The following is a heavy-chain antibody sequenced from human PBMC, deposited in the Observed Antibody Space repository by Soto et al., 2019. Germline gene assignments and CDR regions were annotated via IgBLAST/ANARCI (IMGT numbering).Heavy chain of an antibody. J-gene: IGHJ4*02. CDR2: ISSSSSYT. CDR3: AGEDILAERIY. V-gene: IGHV3-11*06. CDR1: GFTFSDYY. D-gene: IGHD3-9*01. Sequence: QVQLVESGGGLVKPGGSLRLSCAASGFTFSDYYMSWVRQAPGKGLEWVSYISSSSSYTNYADSVKGRFTISRDNAKNSLYLQMNSLRAEDTAVYYCAGEDILAERIYWGQGTLVTVSS.